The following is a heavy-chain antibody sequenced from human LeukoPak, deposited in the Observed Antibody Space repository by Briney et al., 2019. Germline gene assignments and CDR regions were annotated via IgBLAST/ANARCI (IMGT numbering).Heavy chain of an antibody. CDR1: GFTFSDYY. V-gene: IGHV3-23*01. CDR2: ISGSGGST. J-gene: IGHJ4*02. D-gene: IGHD5-18*01. CDR3: AKDRYNTAMVSFDY. Sequence: PGGSLRLSCAASGFTFSDYYMSWIRQAPGKGLEWVSGISGSGGSTYYADSVKGRFTISRDNSRNTLYLQMNSLRAEDTALYYCAKDRYNTAMVSFDYWGQGTLVTVSS.